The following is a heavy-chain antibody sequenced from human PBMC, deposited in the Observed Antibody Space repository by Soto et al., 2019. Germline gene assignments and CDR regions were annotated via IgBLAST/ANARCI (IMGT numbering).Heavy chain of an antibody. D-gene: IGHD1-26*01. Sequence: QVQLQESGPGLVKPSETLSLTCNASGDSMTKYFWSWIRQPAGKGLEWIGPVYMSGSTNYNPSLKSRVTMSIGTSNNHFSLDLKSVTAADTAVYYCARTVGAAYYFDFWGQGALVTVSS. CDR1: GDSMTKYF. CDR3: ARTVGAAYYFDF. V-gene: IGHV4-4*07. J-gene: IGHJ4*02. CDR2: VYMSGST.